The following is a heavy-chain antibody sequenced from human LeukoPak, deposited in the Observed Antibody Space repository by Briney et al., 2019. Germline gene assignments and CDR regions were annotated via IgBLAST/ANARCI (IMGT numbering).Heavy chain of an antibody. J-gene: IGHJ4*02. CDR3: ARSYDVLAAYFPPDY. CDR1: GFTFGESV. CDR2: IRSKRYGGTT. Sequence: AGGSLRLSCTTSGFTFGESVMSWFRQAPEKGLEWVGFIRSKRYGGTTQYAASVKGRFTISRDDSKSIAYLQMNSLKTEDTAVYFCARSYDVLAAYFPPDYWGQGTLVTVSS. V-gene: IGHV3-49*03. D-gene: IGHD3-9*01.